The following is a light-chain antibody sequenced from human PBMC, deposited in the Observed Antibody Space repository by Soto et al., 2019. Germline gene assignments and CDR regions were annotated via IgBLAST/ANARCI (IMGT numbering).Light chain of an antibody. CDR3: SSYTSSRTVI. V-gene: IGLV2-14*01. J-gene: IGLJ2*01. CDR2: DVS. CDR1: SGDVGAYNY. Sequence: QSVLTQPASMSGSPGQSITISCTGASGDVGAYNYVSWYQQHPGKAPKLMIYDVSDRPSGVSNRFSGSKSGNTASLTISGLQPEDEADYYCSSYTSSRTVIFGGGTKLTVL.